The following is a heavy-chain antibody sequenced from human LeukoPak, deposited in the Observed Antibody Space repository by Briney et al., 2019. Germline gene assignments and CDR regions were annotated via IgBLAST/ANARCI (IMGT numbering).Heavy chain of an antibody. J-gene: IGHJ4*02. CDR3: ASLDPFDY. V-gene: IGHV3-74*01. CDR1: GFTFRSYE. Sequence: GGSLRLSCAASGFTFRSYEMHWVRLTPGKGLTWVSRINSDGTKTDYADSVKGRFTISRDNGKNTLYLQMNSLRAEDTAIYYCASLDPFDYWGQGTLVTVSS. CDR2: INSDGTKT.